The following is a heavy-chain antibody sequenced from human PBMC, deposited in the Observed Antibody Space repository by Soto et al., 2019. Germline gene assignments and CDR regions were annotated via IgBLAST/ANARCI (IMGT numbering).Heavy chain of an antibody. CDR1: GFTFSSYA. CDR3: ADYSSSRSQYYFDY. D-gene: IGHD6-13*01. J-gene: IGHJ4*02. Sequence: LRLSCAAPGFTFSSYAMSWVRQAPGKGLEWVSAISGSGGSTYYADSVKGRFTISRDNSKNTLYLQMNSLRAEDTAVYYCADYSSSRSQYYFDYWGQGTLVTVSS. CDR2: ISGSGGST. V-gene: IGHV3-23*01.